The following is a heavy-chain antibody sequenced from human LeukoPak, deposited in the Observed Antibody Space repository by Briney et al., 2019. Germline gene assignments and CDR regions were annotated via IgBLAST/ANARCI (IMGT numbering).Heavy chain of an antibody. Sequence: GGSLRLSCAASGFTFSSYDMNWVRQAPGKGLEWVSFISSSGSAIFYADSVKGRFTISRDNAKNSLSLQMNSLRGEDTAVYYCGREDCNNVRCYGASDAWGQGTLVTVSS. V-gene: IGHV3-48*03. CDR2: ISSSGSAI. CDR1: GFTFSSYD. CDR3: GREDCNNVRCYGASDA. D-gene: IGHD2-2*01. J-gene: IGHJ5*02.